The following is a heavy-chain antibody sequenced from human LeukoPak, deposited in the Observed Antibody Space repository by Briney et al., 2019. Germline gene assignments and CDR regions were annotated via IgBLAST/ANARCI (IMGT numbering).Heavy chain of an antibody. Sequence: ASVKVSCKASGYTFTSCGISWVRQAPGQGLEWMGWISAYNGNTNYAQKLQGRVTMTTDTSTSIAYMELRSLRSDDTAVYYCARMSGSYSRDDYWGQGTLVTVSS. D-gene: IGHD1-26*01. CDR3: ARMSGSYSRDDY. CDR2: ISAYNGNT. J-gene: IGHJ4*02. V-gene: IGHV1-18*01. CDR1: GYTFTSCG.